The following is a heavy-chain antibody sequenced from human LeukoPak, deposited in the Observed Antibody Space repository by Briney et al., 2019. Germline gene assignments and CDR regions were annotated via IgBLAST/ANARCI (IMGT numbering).Heavy chain of an antibody. CDR3: ARRAPHGVDV. CDR1: GGSISSYY. CDR2: IYYSGST. V-gene: IGHV4-59*08. Sequence: SETLSLTCTVSGGSISSYYWSWIRQPPGMGLEWIGYIYYSGSTNYNPSLKSRVTISVDTSKNQFSLKLSSVTAADTAVYYCARRAPHGVDVWGQGTTVTVSS. J-gene: IGHJ6*02.